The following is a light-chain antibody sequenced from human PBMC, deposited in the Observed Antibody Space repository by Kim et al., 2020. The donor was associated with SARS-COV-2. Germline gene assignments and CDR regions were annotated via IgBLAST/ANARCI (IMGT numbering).Light chain of an antibody. V-gene: IGKV3-15*01. Sequence: ETVMTQSPATLSLSPGERATLSCRASQTVSSNLAWYQQKPGQAPRLLIYGASTRATGIPARLSGSGSGTEFTLTISSLQSEDFAIYYCQQYNKWPSTFGGGTKVDIK. J-gene: IGKJ4*01. CDR1: QTVSSN. CDR2: GAS. CDR3: QQYNKWPST.